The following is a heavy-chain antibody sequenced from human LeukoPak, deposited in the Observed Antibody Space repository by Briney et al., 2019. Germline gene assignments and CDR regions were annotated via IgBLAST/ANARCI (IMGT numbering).Heavy chain of an antibody. Sequence: GRSLRLSCAASDFIFDRYGMHWVRQAPGRGLEWVAVVSYDGNNKYYADSVKGRFTISRDNSKNTLFLQMNSLRAEDTALYYCAKDMTGYESIDAFDIWGQGTMVTVSS. CDR1: DFIFDRYG. D-gene: IGHD3-9*01. CDR2: VSYDGNNK. J-gene: IGHJ3*02. V-gene: IGHV3-30*18. CDR3: AKDMTGYESIDAFDI.